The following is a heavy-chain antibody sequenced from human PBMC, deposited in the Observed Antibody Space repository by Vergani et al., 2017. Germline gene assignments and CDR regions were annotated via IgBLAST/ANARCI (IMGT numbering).Heavy chain of an antibody. Sequence: EVQLLESGGGLVQPGGSLRLSCAASGFTFSSYAMSWVRLAPGKGLEWVSAISGSGGSTYYADSVKGRFTISRDNSKNTLYLQMNSLRAEDTAVYYCGFGVVITDPFDYWGQGTLVTVSS. V-gene: IGHV3-23*01. CDR2: ISGSGGST. D-gene: IGHD3-3*01. CDR3: GFGVVITDPFDY. CDR1: GFTFSSYA. J-gene: IGHJ4*02.